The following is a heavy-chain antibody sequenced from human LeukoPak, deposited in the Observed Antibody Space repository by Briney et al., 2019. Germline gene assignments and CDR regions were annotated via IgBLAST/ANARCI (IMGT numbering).Heavy chain of an antibody. J-gene: IGHJ4*02. Sequence: TGGSLRLSCAASGFTFSNYAMSWVRQAPGKGLGWVSSVSGSGSSTYYADSVTGRFSISRDNSKNTLYLQMNSLRAVDTAVYYCAKDRGLGIFDYWGQGTLVTVSS. CDR1: GFTFSNYA. D-gene: IGHD3-16*01. V-gene: IGHV3-23*01. CDR2: VSGSGSST. CDR3: AKDRGLGIFDY.